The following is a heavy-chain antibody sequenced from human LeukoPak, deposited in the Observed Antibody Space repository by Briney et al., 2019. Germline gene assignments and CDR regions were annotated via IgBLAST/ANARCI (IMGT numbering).Heavy chain of an antibody. J-gene: IGHJ4*02. CDR2: ITPSGDMS. CDR1: GFTFSSYS. CDR3: AKDPIWWNYFDY. D-gene: IGHD2-8*02. Sequence: GGSLRLSCAASGFTFSSYSMNWVRQAPGKGLEWVSGITPSGDMSYYADAVKGRFTISRDNSKNTVSLQMNSLRAEDTAVYYCAKDPIWWNYFDYWGQGTLVTVSS. V-gene: IGHV3-23*01.